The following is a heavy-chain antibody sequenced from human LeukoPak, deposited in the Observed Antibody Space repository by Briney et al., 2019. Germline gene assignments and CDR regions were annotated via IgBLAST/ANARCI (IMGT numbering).Heavy chain of an antibody. CDR1: GYILSELS. Sequence: ASVKVSCKVSGYILSELSMHWVRQAPGQGLEWMGRVSGHNGNTQYAENLQGRVTMTIDTSTTTAHMELRSLRSDDTAVYYCARGLGYCSTTTCYGELPGDYWSRGTLVTVSS. CDR2: VSGHNGNT. CDR3: ARGLGYCSTTTCYGELPGDY. J-gene: IGHJ4*02. V-gene: IGHV1-18*01. D-gene: IGHD2-2*01.